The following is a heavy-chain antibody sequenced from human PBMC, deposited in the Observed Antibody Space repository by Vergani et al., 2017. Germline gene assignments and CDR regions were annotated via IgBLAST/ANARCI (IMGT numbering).Heavy chain of an antibody. D-gene: IGHD3-22*01. CDR2: ISYSGNT. CDR3: ARVVDYDNTGYYEDY. Sequence: QVQLQESGPGLVKPPGTLSLTCAVSGASISSSHWWGWVRQTPGKGLEWIGEISYSGNTNYNPSLMIRITISVDKSKNQFSLKLSSVTAADTAVYYCARVVDYDNTGYYEDYWGQGIMVTVSS. CDR1: GASISSSHW. J-gene: IGHJ4*02. V-gene: IGHV4-4*03.